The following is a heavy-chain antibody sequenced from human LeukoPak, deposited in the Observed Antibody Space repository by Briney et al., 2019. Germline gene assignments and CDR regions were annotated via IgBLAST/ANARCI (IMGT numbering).Heavy chain of an antibody. D-gene: IGHD6-13*01. CDR2: ISSSSSYI. Sequence: GGSLRLSCAASGFTFSSYSMNWVRQAPGKGLEWVSSISSSSSYIYYADSVKGRFTISRDNAKNSLYVQMNSLRAEDTAVYYCARVRGIAAAAPFDYWGQGTLVTVSS. CDR3: ARVRGIAAAAPFDY. J-gene: IGHJ4*02. V-gene: IGHV3-21*01. CDR1: GFTFSSYS.